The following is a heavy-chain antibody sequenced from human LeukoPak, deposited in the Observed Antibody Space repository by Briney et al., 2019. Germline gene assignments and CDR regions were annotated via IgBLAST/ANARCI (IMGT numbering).Heavy chain of an antibody. V-gene: IGHV1-69*05. Sequence: SVKVSCKASGGTFSSYAISWVRQAPGQGLEWLGGIIPIFGTANYAQKFQGRVTITTDESTSTAYMELSSLRSEDTAVYYCARGISSGWWFDPWGQGTLVTVSS. CDR1: GGTFSSYA. D-gene: IGHD6-19*01. CDR2: IIPIFGTA. J-gene: IGHJ5*02. CDR3: ARGISSGWWFDP.